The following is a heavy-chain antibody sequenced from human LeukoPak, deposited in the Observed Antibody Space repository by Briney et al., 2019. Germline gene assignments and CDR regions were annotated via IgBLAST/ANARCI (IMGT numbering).Heavy chain of an antibody. J-gene: IGHJ4*02. CDR2: ISYDGSNK. CDR1: GFTFNTYS. CDR3: ARAEWLLYWYFGY. V-gene: IGHV3-30*03. D-gene: IGHD3-3*01. Sequence: GGSLRLSCAASGFTFNTYSMNWVRQAPGKGLEWVAVISYDGSNKYYADSVKGRFTISRDNSKNTLYLQMNSLRAEDTAVYYCARAEWLLYWYFGYWGQGTLVTVSS.